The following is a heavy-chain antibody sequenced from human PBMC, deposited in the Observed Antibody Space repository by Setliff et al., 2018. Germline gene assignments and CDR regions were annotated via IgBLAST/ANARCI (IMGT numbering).Heavy chain of an antibody. CDR1: GYTFTSYY. V-gene: IGHV1-46*03. J-gene: IGHJ3*02. D-gene: IGHD7-27*01. CDR3: ARDPTGSHLTANAFDI. CDR2: INPSGGST. Sequence: VASVKVSCKASGYTFTSYYMHWVRQAPGQGLEWMGIINPSGGSTSYAQKFQGRVTMTRDTSTSTVYMELSSLRSEDTAVYYCARDPTGSHLTANAFDIWGQGTMVTVSS.